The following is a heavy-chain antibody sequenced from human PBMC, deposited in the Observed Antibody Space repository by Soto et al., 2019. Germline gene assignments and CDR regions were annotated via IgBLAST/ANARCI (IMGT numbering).Heavy chain of an antibody. V-gene: IGHV1-18*01. CDR3: ARGCIAVTTHLCY. D-gene: IGHD4-17*01. Sequence: ATVKVSCKASGYTFNTYGITWVRQAPGQGLEWMGWINPYNGNTKFAQKLQDRVTMTTATSTSTAYMELASLRSDDTAVYYCARGCIAVTTHLCYWGQGTLVTVSS. CDR1: GYTFNTYG. CDR2: INPYNGNT. J-gene: IGHJ4*02.